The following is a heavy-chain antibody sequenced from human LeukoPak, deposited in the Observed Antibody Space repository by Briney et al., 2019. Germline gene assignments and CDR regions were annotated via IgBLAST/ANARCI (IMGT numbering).Heavy chain of an antibody. CDR1: GFTFSSYE. D-gene: IGHD6-13*01. V-gene: IGHV3-48*03. Sequence: GGSLRLSCAASGFTFSSYEMNWVRQAPGKGLEWVSYISSSGSTIYYADSVKGRFTISRDNAKNSLYLQMNSLRAEDTAVYYCARGVDESWAGYVDWGQGTLVTVSS. J-gene: IGHJ4*02. CDR3: ARGVDESWAGYVD. CDR2: ISSSGSTI.